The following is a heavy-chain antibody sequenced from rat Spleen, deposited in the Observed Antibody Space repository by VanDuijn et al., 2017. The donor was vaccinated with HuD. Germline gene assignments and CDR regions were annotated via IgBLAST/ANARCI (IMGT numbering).Heavy chain of an antibody. D-gene: IGHD1-3*01. V-gene: IGHV5S10*01. CDR3: ATSGSYFDY. CDR1: GFTFSDYN. Sequence: EVQLVESDGGLVQPGRSLKLSCAASGFTFSDYNMAWVRQAPKKGLEWVATIIYDGSRTYYRDSVKGRFTISRDNAKSILYVQMDSLRPEDTATYYCATSGSYFDYWGQGTLVTVSS. CDR2: IIYDGSRT. J-gene: IGHJ3*01.